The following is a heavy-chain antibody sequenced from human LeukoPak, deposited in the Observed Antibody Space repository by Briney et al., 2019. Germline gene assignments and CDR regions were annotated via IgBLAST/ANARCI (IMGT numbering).Heavy chain of an antibody. Sequence: PGGSLRLSCAASGFTFSSYGMHWVRQAPGKGLEWVAVIWYDGSNKYYADSVKGRFTISRDNSKNTLYLQMNSLRAEDTAVYYCATLYSSSWYRTGDFDYWGQGTLVTVSS. CDR1: GFTFSSYG. CDR2: IWYDGSNK. CDR3: ATLYSSSWYRTGDFDY. D-gene: IGHD6-13*01. J-gene: IGHJ4*02. V-gene: IGHV3-30*02.